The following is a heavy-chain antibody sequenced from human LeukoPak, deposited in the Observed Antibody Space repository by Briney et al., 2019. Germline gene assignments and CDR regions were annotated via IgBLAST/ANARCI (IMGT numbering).Heavy chain of an antibody. D-gene: IGHD5-18*01. CDR1: GGSVSSDSYY. V-gene: IGHV4-61*01. J-gene: IGHJ4*02. CDR2: IFYNGNT. CDR3: ARERGDTYGWDY. Sequence: SETLSLTCTVSGGSVSSDSYYWSWIRQPPGKGLEGIGYIFYNGNTNYNPSLKRRITISIDTSKNEFSLKLTSVTAADTAVYYCARERGDTYGWDYWGQGALVTVSS.